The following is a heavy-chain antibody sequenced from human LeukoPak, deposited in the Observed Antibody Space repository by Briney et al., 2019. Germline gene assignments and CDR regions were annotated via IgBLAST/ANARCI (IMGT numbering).Heavy chain of an antibody. CDR1: GYTFTGYY. J-gene: IGHJ6*02. CDR2: INPNSGGT. D-gene: IGHD6-19*01. CDR3: AREGLSSGWYNYGMDV. Sequence: ASVKVSCKASGYTFTGYYMHWVRQAPGQGLEWMGWINPNSGGTNYAQKFQGRVTMTRDTSISTAYMELSRLRSDDTAVYYCAREGLSSGWYNYGMDVWGQGTTVTVSS. V-gene: IGHV1-2*02.